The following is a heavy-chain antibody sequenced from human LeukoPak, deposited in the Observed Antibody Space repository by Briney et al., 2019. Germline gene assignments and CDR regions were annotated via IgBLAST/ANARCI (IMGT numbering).Heavy chain of an antibody. CDR3: ARGGNWFDP. V-gene: IGHV4-4*07. CDR2: IYTSGST. Sequence: PSETLSLTCTVSGGSISSYYWSWIRQPAGKGLEWIGRIYTSGSTSYNPSLESRVTISVDTSKKQFSLKLTSVTAADTAVYHCARGGNWFDPWGQGTLVIVSS. J-gene: IGHJ5*02. D-gene: IGHD5-12*01. CDR1: GGSISSYY.